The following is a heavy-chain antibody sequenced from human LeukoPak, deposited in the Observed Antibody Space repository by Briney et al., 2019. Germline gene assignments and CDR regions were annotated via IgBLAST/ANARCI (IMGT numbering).Heavy chain of an antibody. D-gene: IGHD3-22*01. CDR3: AREYYYDSSGYP. J-gene: IGHJ5*02. CDR1: GGSISSSSYY. Sequence: SETLSLTCTVSGGSISSSSYYWGWIRQPPGKGLEWIGSIYYSGSTYYNPSLKSRVTISVDTSKNQFSLKLSSVTAADTAVYYCAREYYYDSSGYPWGQGTLVTVSS. V-gene: IGHV4-39*07. CDR2: IYYSGST.